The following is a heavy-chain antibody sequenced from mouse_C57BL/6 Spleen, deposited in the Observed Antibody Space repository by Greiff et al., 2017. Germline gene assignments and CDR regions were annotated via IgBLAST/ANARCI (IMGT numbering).Heavy chain of an antibody. D-gene: IGHD2-4*01. CDR2: ISYDGSN. CDR3: ARDNDYDGYYFDY. Sequence: VQLKESGPGLVKPSQSLSLTCSVTGYSITSGYYWNWIRQFPGNKLEWMGYISYDGSNKYNPSLKNRISITRDPSKNQFFLKLNSVTTEDTATYYCARDNDYDGYYFDYWGQGTTLTVSS. J-gene: IGHJ2*01. CDR1: GYSITSGYY. V-gene: IGHV3-6*01.